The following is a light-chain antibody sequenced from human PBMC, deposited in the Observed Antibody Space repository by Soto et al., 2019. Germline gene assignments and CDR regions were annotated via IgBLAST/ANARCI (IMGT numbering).Light chain of an antibody. CDR1: QCLLHSNGYNY. J-gene: IGKJ5*01. CDR2: LGS. Sequence: DIVMTQSALSLPVTPGQPASISCRSIQCLLHSNGYNYLDWYLQKPGQSPQLXIYLGSNRSSGVPDRFSGSGSGTDFTLKISRVEPEDVGVYYCMQALQTPITFGQGTRLEIK. CDR3: MQALQTPIT. V-gene: IGKV2-28*01.